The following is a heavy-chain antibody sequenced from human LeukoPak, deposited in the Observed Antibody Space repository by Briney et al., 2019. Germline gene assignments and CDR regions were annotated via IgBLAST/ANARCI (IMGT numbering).Heavy chain of an antibody. D-gene: IGHD4-11*01. Sequence: GESLKISCKGSGYSFTSQWIGWVRQMPGKGLEWMGIIYPGDSETRYSPSFQGQVTISVDKSISTAYLQWSSLKASDTAMYYCARRSRHSNSDFDYWGQGTLVTVSS. CDR1: GYSFTSQW. V-gene: IGHV5-51*01. J-gene: IGHJ4*02. CDR3: ARRSRHSNSDFDY. CDR2: IYPGDSET.